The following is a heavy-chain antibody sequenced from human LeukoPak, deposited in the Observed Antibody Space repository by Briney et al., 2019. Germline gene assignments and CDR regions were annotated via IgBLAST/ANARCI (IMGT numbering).Heavy chain of an antibody. CDR3: ARHPVGHCSSTSCQHFDY. CDR2: ISAYNGNT. V-gene: IGHV1-18*01. D-gene: IGHD2-2*03. Sequence: GASVTVSCKASGYTFTSYGISWVRQAPGQGLEWMGWISAYNGNTNNAQKLQGRVTMTTDTSTSTAYMELRSLRSDDTAVYYCARHPVGHCSSTSCQHFDYWGQGTLVTVSS. J-gene: IGHJ4*02. CDR1: GYTFTSYG.